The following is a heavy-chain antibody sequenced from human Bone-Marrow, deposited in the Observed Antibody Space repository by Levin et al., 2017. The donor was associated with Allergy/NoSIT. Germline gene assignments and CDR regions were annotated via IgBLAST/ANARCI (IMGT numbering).Heavy chain of an antibody. CDR2: INEDGSTT. J-gene: IGHJ4*02. Sequence: GGSLRLSCAASGFTFSTYWMHWVRQAPGKGLVWVSRINEDGSTTTYADSVKGRFTISRDNAKNTLYLQMNSLRAEDTAVYYSAKDLSGGEDFWGQGTLVTVSS. CDR1: GFTFSTYW. D-gene: IGHD2-21*01. CDR3: AKDLSGGEDF. V-gene: IGHV3-74*01.